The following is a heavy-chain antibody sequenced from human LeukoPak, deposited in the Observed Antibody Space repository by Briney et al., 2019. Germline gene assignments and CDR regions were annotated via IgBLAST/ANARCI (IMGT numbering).Heavy chain of an antibody. CDR3: AITSMAVTGTLDY. V-gene: IGHV3-23*01. D-gene: IGHD6-19*01. CDR1: GFTFSSYA. Sequence: GGSLRLSCAASGFTFSSYAMGWVRQAPGKGLEWVSAISGSGGSTYYADSVKGRFAISRDNSKNTLYLQMNSLRAEDTAVYYCAITSMAVTGTLDYWGQGALVTVSS. J-gene: IGHJ4*02. CDR2: ISGSGGST.